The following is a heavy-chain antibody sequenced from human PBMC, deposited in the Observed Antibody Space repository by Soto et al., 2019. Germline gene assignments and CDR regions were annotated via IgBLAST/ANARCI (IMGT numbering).Heavy chain of an antibody. CDR1: GYTFTRYT. D-gene: IGHD2-2*01. CDR3: ARARYCTSTSCYYYFDY. J-gene: IGHJ4*02. CDR2: ISSSGSTI. V-gene: IGHV3-48*03. Sequence: SCKASGYTFTRYTMNWVRQAPGKGLEWVSYISSSGSTIYYADSVKGRFTISRDNAKNSLYLQMNSLRAEDTAVYYCARARYCTSTSCYYYFDYLGQGTLVTVSS.